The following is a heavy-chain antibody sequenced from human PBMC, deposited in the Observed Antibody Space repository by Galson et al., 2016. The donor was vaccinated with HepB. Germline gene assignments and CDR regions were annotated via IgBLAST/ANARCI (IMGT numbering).Heavy chain of an antibody. Sequence: SLRLSCAASGFTLSSYSMNWVRQTPGKGLEWVSYITSRSTAIYYADSVKGRFTISRDNARNSLYLRMNSLRAEDTAVYYCVSGYTSGIWGQGTTVTVSS. CDR1: GFTLSSYS. CDR3: VSGYTSGI. D-gene: IGHD6-19*01. V-gene: IGHV3-48*04. J-gene: IGHJ3*01. CDR2: ITSRSTAI.